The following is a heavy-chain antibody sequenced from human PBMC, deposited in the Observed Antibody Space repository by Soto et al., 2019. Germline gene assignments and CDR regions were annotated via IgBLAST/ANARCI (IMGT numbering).Heavy chain of an antibody. D-gene: IGHD5-18*01. V-gene: IGHV1-46*01. CDR1: GYTFTHYY. CDR2: INPNGGIT. CDR3: ATSVNSAMAFDY. J-gene: IGHJ4*02. Sequence: ASVKVSCKASGYTFTHYYIHWVRQAPGQGLEWMGIINPNGGITTYAQKFRAGFSMTRDTSTSTVYLELSSLRSEDSAVYYCATSVNSAMAFDYWGRGTPVTVSS.